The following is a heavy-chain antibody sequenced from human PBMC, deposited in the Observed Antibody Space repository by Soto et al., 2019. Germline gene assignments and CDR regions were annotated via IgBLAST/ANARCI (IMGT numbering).Heavy chain of an antibody. D-gene: IGHD2-2*03. CDR3: ARLNGYCISTNCHGYYGMDV. V-gene: IGHV4-39*01. CDR2: IYSSENT. J-gene: IGHJ6*02. CDR1: GDSGITNSYS. Sequence: ASETLSLTCTVSGDSGITNSYSWGWIRKSPGKGLEWIGTIYSSENTYYNPSLLSRVTISVDTSKNEFSLRLSSVTAADTAVYYCARLNGYCISTNCHGYYGMDVWGQGTTVTVSS.